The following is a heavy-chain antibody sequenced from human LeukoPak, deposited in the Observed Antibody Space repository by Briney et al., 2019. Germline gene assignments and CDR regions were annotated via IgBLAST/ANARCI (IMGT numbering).Heavy chain of an antibody. CDR3: AGSKQWLVSF. V-gene: IGHV3-21*01. Sequence: GGSLRLSCAASGFTFSSYSMNWVRQAPGKGLEWVSSISRSSSYIYYADSVKGRFTISRDNAKNSLYLQMNSLRAEDTAVYYCAGSKQWLVSFWGQGTLVTVSS. D-gene: IGHD6-19*01. CDR1: GFTFSSYS. CDR2: ISRSSSYI. J-gene: IGHJ4*02.